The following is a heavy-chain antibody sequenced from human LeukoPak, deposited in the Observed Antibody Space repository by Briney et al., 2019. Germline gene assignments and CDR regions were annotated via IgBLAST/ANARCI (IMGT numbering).Heavy chain of an antibody. J-gene: IGHJ5*02. CDR1: GGSVSSGSYY. CDR3: AREKISTVTYSWFDP. CDR2: IYYSGCT. V-gene: IGHV4-61*01. D-gene: IGHD4-17*01. Sequence: SETLSLTCTVAGGSVSSGSYYCSWIREPPVKGLEWIGYIYYSGCTNDNASAKCPFTISVATSKNQFTLKLCSVTAADPATYDCAREKISTVTYSWFDPWGRGTRLSVSS.